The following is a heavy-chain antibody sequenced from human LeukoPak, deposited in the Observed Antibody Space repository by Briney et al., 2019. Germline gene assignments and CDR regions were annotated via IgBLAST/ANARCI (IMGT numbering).Heavy chain of an antibody. CDR1: GGTFSSYA. J-gene: IGHJ3*02. CDR2: INPSGGST. V-gene: IGHV1-46*01. Sequence: ASVKVSCKASGGTFSSYAISWVRQAPGQGLEWMGIINPSGGSTSYAQKFQGRVTMTRDMSTSTVYMELSSLRSEDTAVYYCARDSFQAFDIWGQGTMVTVSS. CDR3: ARDSFQAFDI.